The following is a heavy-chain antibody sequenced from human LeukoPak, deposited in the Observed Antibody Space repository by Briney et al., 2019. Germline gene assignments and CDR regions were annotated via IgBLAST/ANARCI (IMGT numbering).Heavy chain of an antibody. V-gene: IGHV3-23*01. Sequence: GGSLRLSCAASEFTFSDYYMSWIRQALGKGLEWVSTISDSGGATFYADSVRGRFTISRDHSKNTLFLQMSSLRAEDTAVYYCAKGISGSFFGSWGQGTLVTVSS. CDR2: ISDSGGAT. CDR3: AKGISGSFFGS. J-gene: IGHJ4*02. D-gene: IGHD3-10*01. CDR1: EFTFSDYY.